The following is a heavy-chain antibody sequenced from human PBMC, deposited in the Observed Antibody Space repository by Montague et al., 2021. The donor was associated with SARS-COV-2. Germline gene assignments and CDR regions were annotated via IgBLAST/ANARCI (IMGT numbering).Heavy chain of an antibody. CDR3: AKDREVATGGLYYFDY. CDR2: ISGSADIT. J-gene: IGHJ4*02. D-gene: IGHD5-24*01. CDR1: GFTFRNYA. Sequence: SLSLSCAASGFTFRNYAMIWVRQAPGKGLEWVSGISGSADITYYADSVKGRFTISRDNSKNTLYLQMSSLRAGDTAVYYCAKDREVATGGLYYFDYWGQGTLVTVSS. V-gene: IGHV3-23*01.